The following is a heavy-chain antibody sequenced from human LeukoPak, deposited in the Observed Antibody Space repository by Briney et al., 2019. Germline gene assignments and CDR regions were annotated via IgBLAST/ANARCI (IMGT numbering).Heavy chain of an antibody. D-gene: IGHD1-26*01. Sequence: GGSLRLSCVASGFTFSSHAMSWVRQAPGKGLEWVSTVGTGFDTYYTDSVKGRFTISRDNSKNTLSLQMSSLRAEDTATYYCTKNVPGGAIDYWGQGTLVTVSS. V-gene: IGHV3-23*01. CDR1: GFTFSSHA. CDR3: TKNVPGGAIDY. J-gene: IGHJ4*02. CDR2: VGTGFDT.